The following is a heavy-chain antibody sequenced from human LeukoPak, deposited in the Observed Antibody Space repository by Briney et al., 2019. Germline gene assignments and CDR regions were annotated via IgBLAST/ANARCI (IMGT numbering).Heavy chain of an antibody. CDR2: LYYDGRT. CDR1: GDSVSSSNYY. D-gene: IGHD1-26*01. J-gene: IGHJ5*02. V-gene: IGHV4-39*01. Sequence: SETLSLTCTVFGDSVSSSNYYWAWSRQPPGKGLDWIGSLYYDGRTYYSPSLESRVTVSVDTSKNQFALKLTSVTAADTAVYYCARWRGKWDVNWFDPWGPGTLVTVSS. CDR3: ARWRGKWDVNWFDP.